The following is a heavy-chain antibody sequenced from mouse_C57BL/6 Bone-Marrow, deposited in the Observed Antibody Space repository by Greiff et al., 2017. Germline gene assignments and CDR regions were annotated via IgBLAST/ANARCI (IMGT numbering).Heavy chain of an antibody. D-gene: IGHD2-1*01. CDR3: VRQPLLDPMDY. V-gene: IGHV10-1*01. J-gene: IGHJ4*01. CDR1: GFSFNTYA. CDR2: IRSKSNNYAT. Sequence: EVQLVESGGGLVQPKGSLKLSCAASGFSFNTYAMNWVRQAPGKGLEWVARIRSKSNNYATYYADSVKDRFTISRDDSESMLYLQMNNLKTEDTAMYYCVRQPLLDPMDYWGQGTSVTVSS.